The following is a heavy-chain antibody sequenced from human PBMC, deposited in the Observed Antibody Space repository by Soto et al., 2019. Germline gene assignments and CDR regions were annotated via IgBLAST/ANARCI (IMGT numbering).Heavy chain of an antibody. CDR1: GGSISSGGYY. CDR3: ARASIEYSILLGY. V-gene: IGHV4-31*03. CDR2: IYYSGST. J-gene: IGHJ4*02. D-gene: IGHD6-6*01. Sequence: PSETLSLTCTVSGGSISSGGYYWSWIRQHPGKGLEWIGYIYYSGSTYYNPSLKSRVTISVDTSKNQFSLKLSSVTAADTAVYYCARASIEYSILLGYWGQGTLVTVSS.